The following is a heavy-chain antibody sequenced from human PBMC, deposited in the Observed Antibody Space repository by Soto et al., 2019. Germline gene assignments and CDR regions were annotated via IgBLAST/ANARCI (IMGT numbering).Heavy chain of an antibody. V-gene: IGHV4-59*01. CDR2: IYYSGST. J-gene: IGHJ6*02. D-gene: IGHD3-9*01. Sequence: SETLSLTCTVSGGSISSYYWSWIRQPPGKGPEWIGYIYYSGSTNYNPSLKSRVTISVDTSKNQFSLKLSSVTAADTAVYYCASACVLRYFDWLPCFSMDVWGQGTTVTVSS. CDR3: ASACVLRYFDWLPCFSMDV. CDR1: GGSISSYY.